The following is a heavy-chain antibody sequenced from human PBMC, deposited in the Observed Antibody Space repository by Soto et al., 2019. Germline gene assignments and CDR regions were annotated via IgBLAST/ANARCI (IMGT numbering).Heavy chain of an antibody. J-gene: IGHJ5*02. V-gene: IGHV5-51*01. D-gene: IGHD5-12*01. CDR3: ARSFPPKYSGYDWGMFDP. CDR2: IYPGDSDT. Sequence: GESLKISCKGSGYSFTSYWIGWVRQMPGKGLEWMGIIYPGDSDTRYSPSFQGQVTISADKSISTAYLQWSSLKASDTAMYYCARSFPPKYSGYDWGMFDPWGQGTLVTVSS. CDR1: GYSFTSYW.